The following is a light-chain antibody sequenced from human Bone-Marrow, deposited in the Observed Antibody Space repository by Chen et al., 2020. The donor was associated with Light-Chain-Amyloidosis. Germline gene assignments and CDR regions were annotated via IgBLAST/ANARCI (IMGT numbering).Light chain of an antibody. J-gene: IGLJ3*02. Sequence: QSALTQPASVSGSPGQSLTISCTGTSSDVGGYNYVSWYQQHPGKAPKLMIYDVSNRPPGVSNRFSGSKSGNTASLTISGLQAEDEADYYCSSYTSSSTLDVFGGGTKLTVL. CDR1: SSDVGGYNY. CDR2: DVS. V-gene: IGLV2-14*01. CDR3: SSYTSSSTLDV.